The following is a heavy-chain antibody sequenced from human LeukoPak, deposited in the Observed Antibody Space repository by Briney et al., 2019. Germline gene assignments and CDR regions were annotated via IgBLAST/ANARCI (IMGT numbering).Heavy chain of an antibody. V-gene: IGHV3-7*01. CDR2: IKQDGSEK. CDR1: GFTFSSYW. Sequence: GGSLRLSCAASGFTFSSYWMSWVLQAPGKGLEWVANIKQDGSEKYYVDSVKGRFTISRDNAKNSLYLQMNSLRAEDTAVYYCARDDGGVGATIDYWGQGTLVTVSS. CDR3: ARDDGGVGATIDY. J-gene: IGHJ4*02. D-gene: IGHD1-26*01.